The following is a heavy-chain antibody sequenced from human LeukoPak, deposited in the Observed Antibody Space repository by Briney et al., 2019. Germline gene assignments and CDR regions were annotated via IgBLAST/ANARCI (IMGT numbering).Heavy chain of an antibody. CDR2: MNPNSGNT. V-gene: IGHV1-8*01. J-gene: IGHJ6*02. CDR1: GYTFTSYD. CDR3: ARGYYDSSGYPITNLYHYYYGMDV. Sequence: ASVKVSCKASGYTFTSYDINWVRQATGQGLEWMGWMNPNSGNTGYAQKFQGRVTMTRNTSISTAYMELSSLRSEDTAVYYCARGYYDSSGYPITNLYHYYYGMDVWGQGTTVTVS. D-gene: IGHD3-22*01.